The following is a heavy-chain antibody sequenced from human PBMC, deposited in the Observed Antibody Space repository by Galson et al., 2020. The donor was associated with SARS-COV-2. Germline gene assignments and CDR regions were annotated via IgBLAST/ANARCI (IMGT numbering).Heavy chain of an antibody. CDR3: ASPYDGAFDAFDI. CDR2: INPNSGGT. D-gene: IGHD1-26*01. V-gene: IGHV1-2*02. Sequence: ASVKVSCKASGYTFTGYYMHWVRQAPGQGLEWMEWINPNSGGTNYAQKFQGRVTMTRDTSISTAYMELSRLRSDDTAVYYCASPYDGAFDAFDIWGQGTMVTVSS. J-gene: IGHJ3*02. CDR1: GYTFTGYY.